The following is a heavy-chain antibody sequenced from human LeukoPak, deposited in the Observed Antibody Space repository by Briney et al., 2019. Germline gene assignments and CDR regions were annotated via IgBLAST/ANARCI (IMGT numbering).Heavy chain of an antibody. CDR1: CYTFTSYG. J-gene: IGHJ4*02. Sequence: ASVKVSCKASCYTFTSYGISWVRQAPGQGLEWMGWISAYNGNTNYAQKLQGRVTMTTDTSTSTAYMELRSLRSDDTAVYYCARAGRGYCSGGSCPNFDYWGQGTLVTVSS. CDR3: ARAGRGYCSGGSCPNFDY. V-gene: IGHV1-18*01. D-gene: IGHD2-15*01. CDR2: ISAYNGNT.